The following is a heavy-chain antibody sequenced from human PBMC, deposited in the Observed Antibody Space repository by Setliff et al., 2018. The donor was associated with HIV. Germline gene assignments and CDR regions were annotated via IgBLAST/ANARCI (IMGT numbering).Heavy chain of an antibody. J-gene: IGHJ4*02. Sequence: SETLSLTCSVSGGSINSYHWSWIRQSLGKGLEWIGYIYKSGTTNYSSSLKSRVTISADPSKNQFSLKLTSVTAADTAVYYCGRLSETAMASFDSWGQGTLVTVSS. CDR1: GGSINSYH. CDR2: IYKSGTT. D-gene: IGHD5-18*01. CDR3: GRLSETAMASFDS. V-gene: IGHV4-4*08.